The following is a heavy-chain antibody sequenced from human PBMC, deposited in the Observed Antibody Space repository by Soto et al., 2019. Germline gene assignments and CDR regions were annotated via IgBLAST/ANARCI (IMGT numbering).Heavy chain of an antibody. CDR3: AKDPEGYCSSQRRYTYHGLDV. V-gene: IGHV3-30*18. CDR2: ISYDGSYK. D-gene: IGHD2-2*01. CDR1: GFTFSSYV. Sequence: PGGSLRLSCAASGFTFSSYVMHWVRQAPGKGLEWVAVISYDGSYKYYADSVKGRFTISRDNSKHTLYLQMSSLRVEDTAVYYCAKDPEGYCSSQRRYTYHGLDVWGQGNTVTVSS. J-gene: IGHJ6*02.